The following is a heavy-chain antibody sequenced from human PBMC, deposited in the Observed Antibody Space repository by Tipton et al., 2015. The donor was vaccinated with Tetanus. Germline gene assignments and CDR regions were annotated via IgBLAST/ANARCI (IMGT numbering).Heavy chain of an antibody. CDR1: GDFVTFGSYY. J-gene: IGHJ5*02. CDR3: ATQTDNWFDP. CDR2: VYYSGTT. Sequence: TLSLTCTVSGDFVTFGSYYWGWIRQPPGKGLEWIGSVYYSGTTYYNASLESRVTISIDTSKRQISMKLTSVTAADTAVYYCATQTDNWFDPWGRGTLVAVSS. V-gene: IGHV4-39*01.